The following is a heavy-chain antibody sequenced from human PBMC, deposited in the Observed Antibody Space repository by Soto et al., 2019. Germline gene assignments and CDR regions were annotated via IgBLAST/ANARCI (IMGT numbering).Heavy chain of an antibody. J-gene: IGHJ4*02. D-gene: IGHD3-22*01. CDR3: ARVGSSGYYSVDY. CDR1: GYSFTTYW. V-gene: IGHV5-51*01. Sequence: CKGSGYSFTTYWIGWVRQMPGKGLEWMGIIYPGDSDTRYSPSSQGQVTISADKSISTAYLQWSSLKASDTAMYYCARVGSSGYYSVDYWGQGTLVTVSS. CDR2: IYPGDSDT.